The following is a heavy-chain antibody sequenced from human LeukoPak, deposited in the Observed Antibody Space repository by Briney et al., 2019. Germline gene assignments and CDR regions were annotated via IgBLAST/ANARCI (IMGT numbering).Heavy chain of an antibody. CDR1: GGSINSYY. CDR3: ARGNPLTIFGVVILDY. D-gene: IGHD3-3*01. CDR2: INHSGST. J-gene: IGHJ4*02. Sequence: PSETLSLTCTVSGGSINSYYWSWIRQPPGKGLEWIGEINHSGSTNYNPSLKSRVTISVDTSKNQFSLKLSSVTAADTAVYYCARGNPLTIFGVVILDYWGQGTLVTVSS. V-gene: IGHV4-34*01.